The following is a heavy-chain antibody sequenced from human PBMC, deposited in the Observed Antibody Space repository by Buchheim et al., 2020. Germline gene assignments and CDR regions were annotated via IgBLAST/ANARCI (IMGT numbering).Heavy chain of an antibody. V-gene: IGHV1-2*04. CDR3: ARVEPRQQGGMDV. J-gene: IGHJ6*02. Sequence: QVQLVQSGAEVKKPGSSVKVSCKASGGTFSSYTISWVRQAPGQGLEWMGWINPNSGGTNYAQKFQGWVTMTRDTSISTAYMELSRLRSDDTAVYYCARVEPRQQGGMDVWGQGTT. CDR2: INPNSGGT. CDR1: GGTFSSYT. D-gene: IGHD6-13*01.